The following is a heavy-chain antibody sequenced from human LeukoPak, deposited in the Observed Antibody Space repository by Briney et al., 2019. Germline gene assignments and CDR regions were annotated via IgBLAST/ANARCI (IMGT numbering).Heavy chain of an antibody. Sequence: SQTLSLTCTVSGGSISSGSFYWSWIRHTAGKGLEWIGRIYPSGDSQYSPSFRSRATISLDTRNQFSLKLRSVTAADTAVYFCARGYDRNGYQSRGFDYWGQGALVNVSS. D-gene: IGHD3-22*01. CDR2: IYPSGDS. J-gene: IGHJ4*02. V-gene: IGHV4-61*02. CDR3: ARGYDRNGYQSRGFDY. CDR1: GGSISSGSFY.